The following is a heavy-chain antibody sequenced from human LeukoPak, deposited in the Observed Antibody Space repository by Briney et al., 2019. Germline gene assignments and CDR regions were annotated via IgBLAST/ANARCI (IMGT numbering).Heavy chain of an antibody. V-gene: IGHV3-23*01. Sequence: PGGSLRLSCAASGFTFSNYAMSWVRQAPGKGLEWVSAIVGSGDNTYYADSVKGRFTISRDNSKNTLYLQMNILRAEDTAVYYCARGKYTSPWGPSDIWGQGTMATVSS. CDR1: GFTFSNYA. J-gene: IGHJ3*02. CDR2: IVGSGDNT. CDR3: ARGKYTSPWGPSDI. D-gene: IGHD2-2*01.